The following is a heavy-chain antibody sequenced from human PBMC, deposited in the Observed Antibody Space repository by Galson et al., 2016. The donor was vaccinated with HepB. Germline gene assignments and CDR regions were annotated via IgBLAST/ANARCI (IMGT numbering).Heavy chain of an antibody. CDR1: GGSINTYY. V-gene: IGHV4-59*01. CDR3: ARASSISTMGRMDV. CDR2: ISYSGNT. J-gene: IGHJ6*02. D-gene: IGHD3-3*02. Sequence: ETLSLTCAVSGGSINTYYWSWIRQPPGKGLEWIGYISYSGNTNYNPSLKSRVTISIDTAKSPFSLNLNTVTTADTAVYYCARASSISTMGRMDVWGQGTTVTVS.